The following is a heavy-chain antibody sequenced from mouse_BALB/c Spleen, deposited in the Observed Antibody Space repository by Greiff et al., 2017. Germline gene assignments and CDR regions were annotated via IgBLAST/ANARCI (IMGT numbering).Heavy chain of an antibody. CDR3: TREGKLGELYYFDY. D-gene: IGHD4-1*01. CDR1: GYTFTSYW. CDR2: IYPSDSYT. V-gene: IGHV1-69*02. Sequence: QVQLQQPGAELVRPGASVKLSCKASGYTFTSYWINWVKQRPGQGLEWIGNIYPSDSYTNYNQKFKDKATLTVDKSSSTAYMQLSSPTSEDSAVYYCTREGKLGELYYFDYWGQGTTLTVSS. J-gene: IGHJ2*01.